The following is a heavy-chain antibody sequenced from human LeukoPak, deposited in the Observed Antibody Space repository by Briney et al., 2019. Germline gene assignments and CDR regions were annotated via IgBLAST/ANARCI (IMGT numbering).Heavy chain of an antibody. CDR2: ISGSGGST. D-gene: IGHD2-15*01. CDR3: AKGTSSSCYSAPNY. V-gene: IGHV3-23*01. CDR1: GFTFSSYA. J-gene: IGHJ4*02. Sequence: GGSLRLSCAASGFTFSSYAMSWVRQAPGKGLEWVSAISGSGGSTYYADSVKGRFTISRDNSKNTLYLQMNSLRAEDTAVYYCAKGTSSSCYSAPNYWGQGTLVTVSS.